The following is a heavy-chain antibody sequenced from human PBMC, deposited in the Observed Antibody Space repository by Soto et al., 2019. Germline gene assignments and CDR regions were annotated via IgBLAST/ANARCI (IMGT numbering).Heavy chain of an antibody. CDR2: ISAYNGNT. D-gene: IGHD3-22*01. Sequence: QVQLVQSGAEVKKPGASVKVSCKASGYTFTSYGISWVRQAPGQGLEWMGWISAYNGNTNYAQKLQGRVTMTTDTATSAAYRERRSLRSDDTAVYYCARSGGYYFGYYYYGMDVWGQGTTVTVSS. J-gene: IGHJ6*02. CDR3: ARSGGYYFGYYYYGMDV. CDR1: GYTFTSYG. V-gene: IGHV1-18*01.